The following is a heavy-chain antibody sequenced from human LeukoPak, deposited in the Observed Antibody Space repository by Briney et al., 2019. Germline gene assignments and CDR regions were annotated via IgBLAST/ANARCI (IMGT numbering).Heavy chain of an antibody. D-gene: IGHD2-8*01. Sequence: ASVKVSCKASGYTLTSYAMHWVRQAPGQRLEWMGWINAGNGNTKYSQKFQGRVTITRDTSASTAYMELSSLRSEDTAVYYCARGQYDSPWSPLDYWGQGTLVTVSS. CDR1: GYTLTSYA. J-gene: IGHJ4*02. CDR3: ARGQYDSPWSPLDY. CDR2: INAGNGNT. V-gene: IGHV1-3*01.